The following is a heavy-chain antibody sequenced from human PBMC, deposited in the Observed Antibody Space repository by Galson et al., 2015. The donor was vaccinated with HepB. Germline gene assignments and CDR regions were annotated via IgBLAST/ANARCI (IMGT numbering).Heavy chain of an antibody. CDR3: AREWEWDPAYWFDP. J-gene: IGHJ5*02. D-gene: IGHD1-26*01. Sequence: SVKVSCKASGGTFSSYAISWVRQAPGQGLEWMGGIIPIFGTANYAQKFQGRVTITADKSTSTAYMELSSLRSEDTAVYYCAREWEWDPAYWFDPWGQGTLVTVSS. CDR2: IIPIFGTA. V-gene: IGHV1-69*06. CDR1: GGTFSSYA.